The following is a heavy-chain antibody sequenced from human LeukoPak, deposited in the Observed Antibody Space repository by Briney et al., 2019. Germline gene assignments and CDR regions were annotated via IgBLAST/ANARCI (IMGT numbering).Heavy chain of an antibody. D-gene: IGHD3-22*01. V-gene: IGHV5-51*01. Sequence: GESLKISCNGSGYRFTGYWIGWVRQMPGKGLEWMGIIYPGDSDTTYSPSFQGQVTISADKSISTAYLQWSSLKASDTAMYYCARHYSDSRVDAFDIWGQGTMVTVSS. J-gene: IGHJ3*02. CDR1: GYRFTGYW. CDR3: ARHYSDSRVDAFDI. CDR2: IYPGDSDT.